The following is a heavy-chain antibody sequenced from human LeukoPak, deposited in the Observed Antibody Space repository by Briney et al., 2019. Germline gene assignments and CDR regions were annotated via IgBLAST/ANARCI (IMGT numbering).Heavy chain of an antibody. D-gene: IGHD2-15*01. CDR3: AKAPLGRCSGAICYYFDY. CDR2: ISYDGSNK. CDR1: GFTFSSYA. V-gene: IGHV3-30*04. Sequence: GGSLRLSCAASGFTFSSYAMHWVRQAPGKGLEWVAVISYDGSNKYYADSVKGRFTISRDNSKNTLYLQMNSLRAEDAAVYYCAKAPLGRCSGAICYYFDYWGQGTLVTVSS. J-gene: IGHJ4*02.